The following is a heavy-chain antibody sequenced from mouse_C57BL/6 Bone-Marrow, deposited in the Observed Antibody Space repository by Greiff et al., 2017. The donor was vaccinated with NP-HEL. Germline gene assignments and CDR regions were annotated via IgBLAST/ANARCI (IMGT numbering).Heavy chain of an antibody. CDR3: ASPITTVVPFAY. CDR2: IYPYNGVS. J-gene: IGHJ3*01. Sequence: VHVKQSGPELVKPGASVKISCKASGYSFTGYYMHWVKQSHGNILDWIGYIYPYNGVSSYNQKFKGKATLTVDKSSSTAYMELRSLTSEDSAVYYCASPITTVVPFAYWGQGTLVTVSA. D-gene: IGHD1-1*01. CDR1: GYSFTGYY. V-gene: IGHV1-31*01.